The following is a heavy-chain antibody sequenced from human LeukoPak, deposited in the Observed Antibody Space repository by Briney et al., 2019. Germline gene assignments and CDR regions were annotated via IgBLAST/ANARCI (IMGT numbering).Heavy chain of an antibody. J-gene: IGHJ4*02. Sequence: GGSLRLSCVASGFTFSSDRMYWVRQAPGKGLEWASTIYSGSDYIYYADSVKGRFTISRDNAKNSLYLQMNSLRAEDTAIYYCARDSPVSGAYHQFDSWGQGTLVTVSS. V-gene: IGHV3-21*01. CDR2: IYSGSDYI. CDR3: ARDSPVSGAYHQFDS. D-gene: IGHD4/OR15-4a*01. CDR1: GFTFSSDR.